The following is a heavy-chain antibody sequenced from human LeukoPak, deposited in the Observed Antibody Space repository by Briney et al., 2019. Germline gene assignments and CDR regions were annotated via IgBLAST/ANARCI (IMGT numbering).Heavy chain of an antibody. CDR3: AKANYDILTGGLDY. V-gene: IGHV3-21*01. D-gene: IGHD3-9*01. CDR2: ISSSSSYI. CDR1: GFTFSSYS. Sequence: GGSLRLSCAASGFTFSSYSMNWVRQAPGKGLEWVSSISSSSSYIYYADSVKGRFTISRDNSKNTLYLQMNSLRAEDTAVYYCAKANYDILTGGLDYWGQGTLVTVSS. J-gene: IGHJ4*02.